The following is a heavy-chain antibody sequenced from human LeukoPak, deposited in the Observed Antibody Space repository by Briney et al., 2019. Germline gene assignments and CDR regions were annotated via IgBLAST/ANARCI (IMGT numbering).Heavy chain of an antibody. D-gene: IGHD6-19*01. V-gene: IGHV1-8*02. CDR2: MNPNSGKT. CDR3: TRGSSGRRDN. CDR1: GYTFTSCD. J-gene: IGHJ4*02. Sequence: ASVKVSCKASGYTFTSCDINWVRQATGQGLEWMGWMNPNSGKTAYGQSFQGRIDMTRDISIGTAYMELSNLSSEDTAIYYCTRGSSGRRDNWGQGTLVTVSA.